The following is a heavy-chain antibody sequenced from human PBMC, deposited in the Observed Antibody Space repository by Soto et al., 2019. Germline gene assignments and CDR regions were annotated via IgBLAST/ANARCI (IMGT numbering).Heavy chain of an antibody. D-gene: IGHD2-21*02. Sequence: QVQLVQSGAEVKKPGSSVKVSCKASGGTFSSYAISWVRQAPGQGLEWMGGIIPIFGTANYAEKFQGRVTIAADKSTSTAYMELSSLRSEDTAVYYCARERIYLSVVTEGFELWVRGTLVTVSS. V-gene: IGHV1-69*06. CDR2: IIPIFGTA. J-gene: IGHJ2*01. CDR1: GGTFSSYA. CDR3: ARERIYLSVVTEGFEL.